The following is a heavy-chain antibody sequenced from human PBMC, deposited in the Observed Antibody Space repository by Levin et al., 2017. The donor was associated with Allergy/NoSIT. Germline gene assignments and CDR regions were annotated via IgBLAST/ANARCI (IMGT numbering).Heavy chain of an antibody. CDR3: AKDVRVAVAGKAFDI. CDR1: GFTFDDYA. Sequence: GGSLRLSCAASGFTFDDYAMHWVRQAPGKGLEWVSGISWNSGSIGYVDSVKGRFTISRDNAKNSLYLQMNSLRAEDTALYYCAKDVRVAVAGKAFDIWGQGTMVTVSS. J-gene: IGHJ3*02. D-gene: IGHD6-19*01. CDR2: ISWNSGSI. V-gene: IGHV3-9*01.